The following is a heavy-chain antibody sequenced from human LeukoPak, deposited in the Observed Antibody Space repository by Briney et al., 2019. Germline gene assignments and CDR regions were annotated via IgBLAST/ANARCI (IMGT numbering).Heavy chain of an antibody. Sequence: GGSLRLSCAASGFTFSSYSMNWVRQAPGKGLEWVSSISSSSSYIYYADSVKGRFTISRDNAKNSLYLQVNSLRAEDTAVYYCARVGGYDPYYYYGMDVWGQGTTVTVSS. CDR3: ARVGGYDPYYYYGMDV. D-gene: IGHD5-12*01. V-gene: IGHV3-21*01. CDR1: GFTFSSYS. J-gene: IGHJ6*02. CDR2: ISSSSSYI.